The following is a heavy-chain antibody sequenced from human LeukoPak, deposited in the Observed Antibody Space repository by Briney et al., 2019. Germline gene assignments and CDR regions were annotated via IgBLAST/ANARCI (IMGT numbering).Heavy chain of an antibody. Sequence: PGGSLRLSCTASGFTFSTYTMNWVRQAPGKGLEWVSYISSSSSSIKYADSVKGRFTISRDNAKNSPYLQMNSLRDEDTAVYYCARSRGNDYWGQGTLVTVSS. J-gene: IGHJ4*02. CDR1: GFTFSTYT. CDR3: ARSRGNDY. CDR2: ISSSSSSI. V-gene: IGHV3-48*02.